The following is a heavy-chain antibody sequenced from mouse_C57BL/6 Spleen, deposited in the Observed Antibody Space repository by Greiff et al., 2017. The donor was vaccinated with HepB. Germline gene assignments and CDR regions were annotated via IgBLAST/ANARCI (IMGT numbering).Heavy chain of an antibody. V-gene: IGHV5-17*01. CDR1: GFTFSDYG. D-gene: IGHD4-1*01. J-gene: IGHJ2*01. Sequence: EVKLMESGGGLVKPGGSLKLSCAASGFTFSDYGMHWVRQAPEKGLEWVAYISSGSSTIYYADTVKGRFTISRDKAKNTLFLQMTSLRSEDTAMYYCARKLGGGYFDYWGQGTTLTVSS. CDR3: ARKLGGGYFDY. CDR2: ISSGSSTI.